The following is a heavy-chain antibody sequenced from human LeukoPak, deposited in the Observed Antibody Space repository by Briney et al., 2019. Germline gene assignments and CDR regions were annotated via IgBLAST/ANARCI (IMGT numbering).Heavy chain of an antibody. CDR3: AKDNLGYCSGGSCYHIA. CDR1: GFTFSSYG. Sequence: GGSLRLSCAASGFTFSSYGMSWVRQAPGKGLEWVSAISGSGGSTYYADSVKGRFTISRDNSKNTLYLQMNSLRAEDTAVYYCAKDNLGYCSGGSCYHIAWGQGTLVTVSS. V-gene: IGHV3-23*01. J-gene: IGHJ5*02. CDR2: ISGSGGST. D-gene: IGHD2-15*01.